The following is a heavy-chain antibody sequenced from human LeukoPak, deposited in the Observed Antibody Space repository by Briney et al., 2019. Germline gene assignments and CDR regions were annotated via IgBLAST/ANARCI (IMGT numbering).Heavy chain of an antibody. D-gene: IGHD3-9*01. CDR1: GGSISSSSYY. V-gene: IGHV4-39*01. Sequence: SETLSLTCTVSGGSISSSSYYWGWIRQPPGKGLEWIGSIYYSGSTYYNPSLKSRVTISVDTSKNQFSLKLSSVTAADTAVYYCARGRLTGYYRPPQGGGGRNWFDPWGQGTLVTVSS. CDR2: IYYSGST. CDR3: ARGRLTGYYRPPQGGGGRNWFDP. J-gene: IGHJ5*02.